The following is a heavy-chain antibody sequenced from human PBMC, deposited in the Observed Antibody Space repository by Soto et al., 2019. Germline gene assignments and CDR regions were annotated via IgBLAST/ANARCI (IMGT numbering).Heavy chain of an antibody. D-gene: IGHD2-8*01. CDR2: IYPGDSDT. J-gene: IGHJ6*02. CDR3: ARHDGVYQAGMDV. CDR1: GCSFTRYF. V-gene: IGHV5-51*01. Sequence: GESLKLSCKGSGCSFTRYFIGWVRQMPGKGLEWMGIIYPGDSDTRYSPSFQGQVTISADKSISTAYLQWSSLKASDTAMYYCARHDGVYQAGMDVWGQGTTVTVSS.